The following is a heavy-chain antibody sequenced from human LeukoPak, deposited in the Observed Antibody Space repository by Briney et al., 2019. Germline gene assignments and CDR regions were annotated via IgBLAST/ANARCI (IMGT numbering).Heavy chain of an antibody. CDR2: IYSSGST. CDR1: GGSITNYY. CDR3: ARDHADGYNYLGY. J-gene: IGHJ4*02. Sequence: PSETLSLTCTVSGGSITNYYWSWIRQPPGKGLEWIGYIYSSGSTNYNPSLKSRVTISVDTSKNQFSLRLSSVTAADTAVYYCARDHADGYNYLGYWGQGTLVTVSS. V-gene: IGHV4-59*01. D-gene: IGHD5-24*01.